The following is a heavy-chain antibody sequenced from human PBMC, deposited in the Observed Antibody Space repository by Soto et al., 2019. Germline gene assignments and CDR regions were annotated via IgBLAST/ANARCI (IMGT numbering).Heavy chain of an antibody. CDR2: IYYSGST. V-gene: IGHV4-61*01. J-gene: IGHJ4*02. Sequence: QVQLQESGPGLVKPSETLSLTCTVSGGPVSSGSYYWSWIRQPPGKGLEWIGYIYYSGSTNYNPSLRSRVTISVDTSKNQFSLKLSSVTAADTAVYYCARILRGYFDYWGQGTLVTVSS. CDR3: ARILRGYFDY. CDR1: GGPVSSGSYY. D-gene: IGHD2-21*02.